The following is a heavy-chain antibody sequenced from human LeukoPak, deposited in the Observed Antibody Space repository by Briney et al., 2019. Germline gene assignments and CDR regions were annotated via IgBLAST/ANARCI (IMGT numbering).Heavy chain of an antibody. J-gene: IGHJ5*01. V-gene: IGHV4-39*07. D-gene: IGHD6-19*01. Sequence: SETLSLTCSVSGGSIRSIIYYWGWIRQPPGKGLEWIGEINHSGSTNYNPSLKSRVTISVDTSKNQFSLKLSSVTAADTAVYYCARMRSPQWLVRPYNWFDSWGQGTLVTVSS. CDR3: ARMRSPQWLVRPYNWFDS. CDR2: INHSGST. CDR1: GGSIRSIIYY.